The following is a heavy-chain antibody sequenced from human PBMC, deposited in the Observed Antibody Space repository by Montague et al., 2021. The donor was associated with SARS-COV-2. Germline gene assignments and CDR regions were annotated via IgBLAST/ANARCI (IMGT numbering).Heavy chain of an antibody. D-gene: IGHD3-10*01. CDR1: GGSLSGYY. J-gene: IGHJ4*02. CDR2: INHSGST. V-gene: IGHV4-34*01. Sequence: SETLSLTCAVYGGSLSGYYWNWIRQPPGKGLEWIGEINHSGSTNYNPSLKSRVTMSVDTSKNQFSLKLSSVTAADTAVYYCARVARQGYGFRLGSFDSWGQGTLVTVSS. CDR3: ARVARQGYGFRLGSFDS.